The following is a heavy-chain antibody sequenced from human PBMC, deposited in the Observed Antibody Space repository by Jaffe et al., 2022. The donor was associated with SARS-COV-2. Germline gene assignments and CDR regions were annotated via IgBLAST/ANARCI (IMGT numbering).Heavy chain of an antibody. CDR2: IIPIFGTA. CDR3: ARSVAYDYVWGSYLEISGGHFDY. D-gene: IGHD3-16*02. J-gene: IGHJ4*02. CDR1: GGTFSSYA. Sequence: QVQLVQSGAEVKKPGSSVKVSCKASGGTFSSYAISWVRQAPGQGLEWMGGIIPIFGTANYAQKFQGRVTITADESTSTAYMELSSLRSEDTAVYYCARSVAYDYVWGSYLEISGGHFDYWGQGTLVTVSS. V-gene: IGHV1-69*01.